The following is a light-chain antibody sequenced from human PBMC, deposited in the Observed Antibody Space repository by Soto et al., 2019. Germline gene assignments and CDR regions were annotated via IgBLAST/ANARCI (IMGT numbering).Light chain of an antibody. CDR3: QQYYTYPYT. J-gene: IGKJ2*01. Sequence: DIQMTQSPSTLSASVGDRVTITCRASQSISSWLAWYQQKPGKAPNLLIYKASSLESGVPSRFSGSGSGTEFTLTISSLQPDDFATYYCQQYYTYPYTFGQGTKLEMK. V-gene: IGKV1-5*03. CDR1: QSISSW. CDR2: KAS.